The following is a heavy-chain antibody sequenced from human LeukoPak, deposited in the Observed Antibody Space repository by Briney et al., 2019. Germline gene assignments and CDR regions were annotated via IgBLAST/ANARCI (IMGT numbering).Heavy chain of an antibody. D-gene: IGHD5-18*01. CDR3: ARDPGSYGVNYGMDV. J-gene: IGHJ6*02. CDR1: EFTFSSYW. CDR2: IYSGGRT. V-gene: IGHV3-66*01. Sequence: GGSLRLSCAASEFTFSSYWMHWVRQAPGRGLEWVSVIYSGGRTYYADSVKGRFTISRDNSKNTLYLQMNSLRAEDTAVYYCARDPGSYGVNYGMDVWGQGTTVTVSS.